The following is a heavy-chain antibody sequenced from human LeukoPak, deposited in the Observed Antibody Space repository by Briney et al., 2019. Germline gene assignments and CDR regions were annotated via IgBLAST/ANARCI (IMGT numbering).Heavy chain of an antibody. Sequence: SETLSLTCTVSGGPVISSDYYWGWIRQPPGEGLEWIASISYRGRTYYNPSLKSRATTSVDTSKSQFSLKLRSVTAADTAVYYCERHSSSPSGDNWFDPWGQGTLVTVSS. CDR2: ISYRGRT. CDR1: GGPVISSDYY. CDR3: ERHSSSPSGDNWFDP. V-gene: IGHV4-39*01. D-gene: IGHD6-6*01. J-gene: IGHJ5*02.